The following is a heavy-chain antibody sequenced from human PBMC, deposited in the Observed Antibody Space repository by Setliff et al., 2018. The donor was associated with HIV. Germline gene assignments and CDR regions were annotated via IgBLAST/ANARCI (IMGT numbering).Heavy chain of an antibody. CDR1: GYTFTSYG. J-gene: IGHJ3*02. V-gene: IGHV1-18*01. CDR3: ARDYAYDILTGYYSPPDAFDI. D-gene: IGHD3-9*01. CDR2: ISAYNGNT. Sequence: GASVKVSCKASGYTFTSYGISWVRRAPGQGLEWMGWISAYNGNTNYAQKLQGRVTMTTDTSTSTAYMELRSLRSDDTAVYYCARDYAYDILTGYYSPPDAFDIWGQGTMVTVSS.